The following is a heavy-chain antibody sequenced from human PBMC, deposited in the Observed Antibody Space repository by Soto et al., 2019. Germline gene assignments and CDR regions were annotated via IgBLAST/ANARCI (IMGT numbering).Heavy chain of an antibody. J-gene: IGHJ6*02. D-gene: IGHD6-6*01. CDR3: ARCEIEYSSSSPDYYYYGMDV. Sequence: GASVKVSCKASGGTFSSYAISWVRQAPGQGLEWMGGIIPIFGTANYAQKFQGRVTITADESTSTAYMELSSLRSEDTAVYYCARCEIEYSSSSPDYYYYGMDVWGQGTTVTVSS. CDR2: IIPIFGTA. V-gene: IGHV1-69*13. CDR1: GGTFSSYA.